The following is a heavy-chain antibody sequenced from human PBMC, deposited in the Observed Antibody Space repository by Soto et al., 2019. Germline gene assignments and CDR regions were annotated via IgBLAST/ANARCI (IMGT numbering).Heavy chain of an antibody. CDR3: ARSDDSTSYPLDL. CDR1: GYTFTNYY. V-gene: IGHV1-2*02. D-gene: IGHD4-4*01. CDR2: MKPRSGGS. J-gene: IGHJ5*02. Sequence: ASVKVSCKASGYTFTNYYMHWLRQAPGQGLEWMGWMKPRSGGSKYAQAFQDRVTMTRDASISTAYMEMTSLRHGDTAVYFCARSDDSTSYPLDLWGPGTLVTVSS.